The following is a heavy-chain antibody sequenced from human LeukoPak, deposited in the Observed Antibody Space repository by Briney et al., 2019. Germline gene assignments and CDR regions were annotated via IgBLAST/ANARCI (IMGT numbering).Heavy chain of an antibody. CDR2: ISGDGGST. J-gene: IGHJ4*02. CDR1: AFTFDDYA. D-gene: IGHD4-17*01. Sequence: GGSLRLSCAASAFTFDDYAMHWVRQAPGKGLEWVSLISGDGGSTYYADSVKGRFTISRDNSKNSLYLQMNSLRTEDTALYYGAKETHGDYGADFDYWGQGTLVTVSS. CDR3: AKETHGDYGADFDY. V-gene: IGHV3-43*02.